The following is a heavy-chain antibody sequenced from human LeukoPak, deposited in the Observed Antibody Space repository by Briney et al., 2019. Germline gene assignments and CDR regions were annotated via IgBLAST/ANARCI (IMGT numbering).Heavy chain of an antibody. CDR3: ARGPYGDYRDWYFDL. V-gene: IGHV1-46*01. CDR2: INPSGGST. Sequence: ASVKVSCKASGYTFTSYYMHWVRQAPGQGLEWMGIINPSGGSTSYAQKFQGRVTMTRDTSTSTAYMELSSLRSEDTAVYYCARGPYGDYRDWYFDLWGRGTLVTVSS. CDR1: GYTFTSYY. D-gene: IGHD4-17*01. J-gene: IGHJ2*01.